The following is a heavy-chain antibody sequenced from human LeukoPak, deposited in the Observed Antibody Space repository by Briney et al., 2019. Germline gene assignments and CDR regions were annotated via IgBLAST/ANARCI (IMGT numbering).Heavy chain of an antibody. CDR3: ARLGLYYYGMDV. V-gene: IGHV1-69*05. D-gene: IGHD7-27*01. Sequence: EASVKVSCKASGGTFSSYAISWVRQAPGQGLEWMGGIIPIFGTANYAQKFQGRVTITRDTSASTAYMELSSLRSEDTAVYYCARLGLYYYGMDVWGQGTTVTVSS. J-gene: IGHJ6*02. CDR2: IIPIFGTA. CDR1: GGTFSSYA.